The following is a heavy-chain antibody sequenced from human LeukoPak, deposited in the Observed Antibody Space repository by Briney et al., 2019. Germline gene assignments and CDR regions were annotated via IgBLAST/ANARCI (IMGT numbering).Heavy chain of an antibody. Sequence: SETLSFTCGVPGGSISSFIWSWIRQPPGKGVWWSGYIYRTGDTKYSPSLKSRVTISADKSKNQFSLRLRSVTAADTAVYYCARGFGGSRTGGFDFGGQGPVAAAS. D-gene: IGHD3-16*01. CDR3: ARGFGGSRTGGFDF. V-gene: IGHV4-59*01. CDR2: IYRTGDT. J-gene: IGHJ4*02. CDR1: GGSISSFI.